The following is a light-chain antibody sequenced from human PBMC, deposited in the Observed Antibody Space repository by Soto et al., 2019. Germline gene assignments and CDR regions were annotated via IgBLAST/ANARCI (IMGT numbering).Light chain of an antibody. V-gene: IGKV1-27*01. CDR2: AAS. CDR1: QGISNY. J-gene: IGKJ1*01. Sequence: RASQGISNYLAWYQQRPGKVPKLLIYAASTLQSGVPSRFCGCGSGTEFTISIINSQTGGLANYYCDQEVADWTFRQGT. CDR3: DQEVADWT.